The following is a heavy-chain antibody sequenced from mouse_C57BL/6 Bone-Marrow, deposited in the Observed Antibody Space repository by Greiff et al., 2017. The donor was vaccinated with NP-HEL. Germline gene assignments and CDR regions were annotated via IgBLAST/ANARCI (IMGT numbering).Heavy chain of an antibody. CDR3: ARQGWSNPFAY. CDR1: GFSLTSYG. CDR2: IWGDGST. D-gene: IGHD2-5*01. V-gene: IGHV2-6-1*01. Sequence: VQLKESGPGLVAPSQSLSITCTVSGFSLTSYGVHWVRQPPGKGLEWLVVIWGDGSTTNNSAVKSRLSISKDNSKSQVFLNMNRLQTDDTAMYYCARQGWSNPFAYWGRGTLVTVSA. J-gene: IGHJ3*01.